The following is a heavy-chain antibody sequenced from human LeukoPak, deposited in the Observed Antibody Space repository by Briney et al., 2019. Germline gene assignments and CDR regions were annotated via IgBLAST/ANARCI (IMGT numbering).Heavy chain of an antibody. CDR3: ARGSSASTYYYMDV. CDR2: IGGSGVST. J-gene: IGHJ6*03. Sequence: PGGSLRLSCAASEFTFTNYAMTWVRQAPGKGLEWVSGIGGSGVSTYYAGSVRGRFTISRDNSKNTLYLQMDSLRAEDTALYYCARGSSASTYYYMDVWGNETTVTVSS. V-gene: IGHV3-23*01. CDR1: EFTFTNYA. D-gene: IGHD3-22*01.